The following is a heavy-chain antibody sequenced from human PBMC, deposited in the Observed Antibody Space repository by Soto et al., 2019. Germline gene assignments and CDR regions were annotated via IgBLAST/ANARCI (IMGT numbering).Heavy chain of an antibody. CDR1: GYTFTSYY. CDR3: ASPSSDYNY. CDR2: INPICGRT. J-gene: IGHJ4*02. V-gene: IGHV1-46*01. D-gene: IGHD3-22*01. Sequence: ASVKVSCKASGYTFTSYYMHWVRQAPGQGLEWMGMINPICGRTNYAQKFQGRVTMTADESTSTAYMELSSLRSEDTAVYYCASPSSDYNYWGQGTLVTVSS.